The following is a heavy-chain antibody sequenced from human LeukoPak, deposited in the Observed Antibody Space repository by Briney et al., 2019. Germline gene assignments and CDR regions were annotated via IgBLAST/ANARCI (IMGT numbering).Heavy chain of an antibody. Sequence: GGSLRLSCAASGFTFSSYAMSWVRQAPGKGLEWVSAISGSGGSIYYADSVKGRFTISRDNSKNTLYLQMNSLRAEDTAVYYCAKANMVRGVTLKFDYWGQGTLVTVSS. D-gene: IGHD3-10*01. V-gene: IGHV3-23*01. CDR1: GFTFSSYA. CDR2: ISGSGGSI. J-gene: IGHJ4*02. CDR3: AKANMVRGVTLKFDY.